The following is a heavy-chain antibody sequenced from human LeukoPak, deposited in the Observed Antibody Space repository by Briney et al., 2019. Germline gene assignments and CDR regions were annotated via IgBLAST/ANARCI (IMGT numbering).Heavy chain of an antibody. CDR3: ASGRGDYYDSSGYYSY. Sequence: PGGCLRLSCAASGFTFSSYAMSWVRQAPGKGLEWVSRISSNGGSTYYADSVKGRFTLSRDNSKNSLYLQMNSLRAEDTAVYYCASGRGDYYDSSGYYSYWGQGTLVTVSS. D-gene: IGHD3-22*01. V-gene: IGHV3-23*01. CDR2: ISSNGGST. CDR1: GFTFSSYA. J-gene: IGHJ4*02.